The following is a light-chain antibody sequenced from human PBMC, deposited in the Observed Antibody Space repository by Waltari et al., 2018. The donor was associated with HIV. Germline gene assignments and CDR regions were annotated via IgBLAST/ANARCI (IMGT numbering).Light chain of an antibody. Sequence: DIQMTQSPSSLSASVGDRVTITCRASQVISNSLAWYQQRPGKAPKLLVDDASRLESGVPSRISGSGGGTDFTLTITTLQPEDFATYFCQQYYNIPRTFGQGTEVEV. CDR2: DAS. CDR3: QQYYNIPRT. CDR1: QVISNS. J-gene: IGKJ2*01. V-gene: IGKV1-NL1*01.